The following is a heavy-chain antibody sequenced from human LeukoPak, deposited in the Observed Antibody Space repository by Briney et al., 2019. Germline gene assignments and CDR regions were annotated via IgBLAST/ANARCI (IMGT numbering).Heavy chain of an antibody. CDR3: TRGFWSGYSVVSYYYGMDV. CDR1: GGSFSGYY. CDR2: INHSGST. D-gene: IGHD3-3*01. V-gene: IGHV4-34*01. J-gene: IGHJ6*02. Sequence: PETLSLTCAVYGGSFSGYYWSWIRQPPGKGLEWIGEINHSGSTNYNPSLKSRVTISVDTSKNQFSLKLSSVTAADTAVYYCTRGFWSGYSVVSYYYGMDVWGQGTTVTVSS.